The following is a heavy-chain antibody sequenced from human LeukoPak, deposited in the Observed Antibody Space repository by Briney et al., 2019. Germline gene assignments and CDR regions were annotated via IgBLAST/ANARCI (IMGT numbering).Heavy chain of an antibody. CDR1: GGSISSSNW. CDR2: IYHSGST. V-gene: IGHV4-4*02. Sequence: PSETLTLTCAVSGGSISSSNWWSWVRQPPGKGLEWIGEIYHSGSTNYNPSLKSRVTISVDKSKNQFSLKLSSVTAADTAVYYCARGLRDSSGLGPKGRGFDYWGQGTLVTVSS. CDR3: ARGLRDSSGLGPKGRGFDY. D-gene: IGHD3-22*01. J-gene: IGHJ4*02.